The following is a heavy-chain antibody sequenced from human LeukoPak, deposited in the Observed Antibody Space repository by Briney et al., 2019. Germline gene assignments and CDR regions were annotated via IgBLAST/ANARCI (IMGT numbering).Heavy chain of an antibody. CDR1: GYTFTSYY. Sequence: AAVTVSCMACGYTFTSYYMHWVRQAPGQGVEGMGIINPSGGSKSYAQKFQGRVTMTRATSTSTVYMELSSLRSEDTAVYYCARGEGTGDSSGYYFNFDYWGQGTLVTVSS. V-gene: IGHV1-46*01. D-gene: IGHD3-22*01. J-gene: IGHJ4*02. CDR2: INPSGGSK. CDR3: ARGEGTGDSSGYYFNFDY.